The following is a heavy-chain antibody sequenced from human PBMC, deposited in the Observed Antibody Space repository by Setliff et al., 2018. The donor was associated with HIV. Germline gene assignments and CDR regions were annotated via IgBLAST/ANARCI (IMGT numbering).Heavy chain of an antibody. Sequence: ASVKVSCKASGYTFTFYGINWVRQAPGQGLEWMGWINAYNGNTNYAQKLQGRVTMTTDTSTSTAYMELRSLRSDGTAVYFCARDGRIAAAGSWNYYYYMDVWGKGTTVTVPS. CDR1: GYTFTFYG. CDR3: ARDGRIAAAGSWNYYYYMDV. D-gene: IGHD6-13*01. CDR2: INAYNGNT. V-gene: IGHV1-18*01. J-gene: IGHJ6*03.